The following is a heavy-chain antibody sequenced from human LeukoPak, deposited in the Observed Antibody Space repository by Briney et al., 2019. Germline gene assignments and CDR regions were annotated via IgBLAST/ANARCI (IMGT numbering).Heavy chain of an antibody. CDR1: GFTFSSYD. Sequence: GRSLRLSCAASGFTFSSYDMHWVRQAPGKGLEWVALIWYDGSNKNYADSVKGRFTISRDNSKNTLFLQMNSLRAEDTAVYYCARESGYSGHDYFNYWGQGTLVTVSS. CDR2: IWYDGSNK. J-gene: IGHJ4*02. V-gene: IGHV3-33*01. D-gene: IGHD5-12*01. CDR3: ARESGYSGHDYFNY.